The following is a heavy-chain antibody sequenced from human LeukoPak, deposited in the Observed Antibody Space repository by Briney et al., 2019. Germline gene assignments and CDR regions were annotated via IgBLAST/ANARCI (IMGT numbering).Heavy chain of an antibody. CDR2: ISSDGSST. D-gene: IGHD6-19*01. J-gene: IGHJ4*02. CDR1: GFTFSSYW. V-gene: IGHV3-74*01. Sequence: PGGSLRLSCAASGFTFSSYWIRWVRQAPGKGLVWVSRISSDGSSTNYADSVKGRVTISRDNAKNTLYLQMNSLRAEDTAVYYCARAPGYSSGFGYWGQGNLVTVSS. CDR3: ARAPGYSSGFGY.